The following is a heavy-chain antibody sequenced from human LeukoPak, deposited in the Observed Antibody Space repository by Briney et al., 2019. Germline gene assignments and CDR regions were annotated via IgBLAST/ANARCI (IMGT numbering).Heavy chain of an antibody. CDR1: GGSFSGYY. CDR2: INHSGST. D-gene: IGHD3-9*01. CDR3: ARGPQTYYDILTGLSF. J-gene: IGHJ4*02. V-gene: IGHV4-34*01. Sequence: SETLSLTCAVYGGSFSGYYWSWIRQPPGKRLDWIGEINHSGSTNYNPSLKSRVTISGDTSKKQFSLKLSSVTAADTAVYYCARGPQTYYDILTGLSFWGQGTLVTVSS.